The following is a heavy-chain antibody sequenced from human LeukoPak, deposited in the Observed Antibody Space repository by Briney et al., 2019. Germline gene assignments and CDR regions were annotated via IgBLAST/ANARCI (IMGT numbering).Heavy chain of an antibody. CDR1: GFTFSSYA. J-gene: IGHJ6*02. CDR2: ISGSGGST. V-gene: IGHV3-23*01. D-gene: IGHD2-15*01. Sequence: AGGSLRLSCAASGFTFSSYAMSWVRQAPGKGLEWVSAISGSGGSTYYADSVKGRFTISRDNSKNTLYLQMNSLRAEDTAVYYCAKYTPSYCSGGSCYPNNYYYYYGMDVWGQGTTVTVSS. CDR3: AKYTPSYCSGGSCYPNNYYYYYGMDV.